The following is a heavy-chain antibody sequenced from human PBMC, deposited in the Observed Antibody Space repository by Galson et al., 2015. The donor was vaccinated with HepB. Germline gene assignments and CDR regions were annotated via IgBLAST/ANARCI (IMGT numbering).Heavy chain of an antibody. J-gene: IGHJ6*02. D-gene: IGHD1-20*01. CDR2: INPSGGST. Sequence: SVKVSCKASGYAFTSYFMHWVRKAPGQGLEWMGIINPSGGSTSYAQKFQGRVTMTRDTSTSTVYMELSSLRSEDTAVYYCAKGKQLVRPKYNWNDGPFGMDVWGQGTTVTVSS. CDR1: GYAFTSYF. V-gene: IGHV1-46*03. CDR3: AKGKQLVRPKYNWNDGPFGMDV.